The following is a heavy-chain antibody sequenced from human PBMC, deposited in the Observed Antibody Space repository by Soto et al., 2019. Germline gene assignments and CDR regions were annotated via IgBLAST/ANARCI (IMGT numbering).Heavy chain of an antibody. V-gene: IGHV3-23*01. CDR1: GFTFSSYA. J-gene: IGHJ4*02. D-gene: IGHD3-9*01. CDR3: AKDHGILTGYYSDY. CDR2: ISGSGGST. Sequence: GRSLRLSCAASGFTFSSYAMSWVRQAPGKGLEWVSAISGSGGSTYYADSVKGRFTISRDNSKNTLYLQMNSLRAEDTAVYYCAKDHGILTGYYSDYWGQGTLVTVSS.